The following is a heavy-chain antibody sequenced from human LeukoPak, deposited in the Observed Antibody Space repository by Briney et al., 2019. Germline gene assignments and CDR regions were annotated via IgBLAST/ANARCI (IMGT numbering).Heavy chain of an antibody. D-gene: IGHD1-1*01. V-gene: IGHV1-2*02. CDR2: ISPNSGAT. CDR1: GYTFTGHF. J-gene: IGHJ5*02. Sequence: ASATVSCKASGYTFTGHFMHWVRQTPGQGLEWVGWISPNSGATNYAVRFQGRISITSDTSSSTAYMELSRLRPADTAVYYCARGSQANWNDFGWFDPWGQGTLVTVSS. CDR3: ARGSQANWNDFGWFDP.